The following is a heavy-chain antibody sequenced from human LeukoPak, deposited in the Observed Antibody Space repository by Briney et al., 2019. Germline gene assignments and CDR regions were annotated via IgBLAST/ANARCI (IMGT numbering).Heavy chain of an antibody. D-gene: IGHD2-21*02. J-gene: IGHJ3*02. V-gene: IGHV3-21*01. Sequence: GGSLRLSCAASGFTFSSYNMNWVRQAPGKGLEWVSSISSSSSYIYYADSVKGRFTISRDNAKNSLYLQMNSLRAEDTAVYYCARDGPLAYCGGDCYTGAFDIWGQGTMVTVSS. CDR3: ARDGPLAYCGGDCYTGAFDI. CDR2: ISSSSSYI. CDR1: GFTFSSYN.